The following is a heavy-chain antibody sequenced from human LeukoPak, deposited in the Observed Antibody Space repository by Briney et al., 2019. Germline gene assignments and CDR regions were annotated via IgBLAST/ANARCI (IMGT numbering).Heavy chain of an antibody. V-gene: IGHV1-2*02. J-gene: IGHJ4*02. Sequence: GASVKVSCKASGYTFTGYYMHWVRQAPGQGLEWMGWINPNSGGTNYAQKFQGRVTMTRDTSISTAYMELSRLRSDDTAVYYCARVGRRDSSGGYLSYWGQGTLVTVSS. CDR3: ARVGRRDSSGGYLSY. CDR2: INPNSGGT. D-gene: IGHD6-19*01. CDR1: GYTFTGYY.